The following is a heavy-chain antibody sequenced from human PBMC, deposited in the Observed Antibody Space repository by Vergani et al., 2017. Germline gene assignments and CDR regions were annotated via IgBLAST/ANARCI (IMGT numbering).Heavy chain of an antibody. D-gene: IGHD7-27*01. CDR3: AKDRFDNSGDY. Sequence: QVHLVESGGGVVQPGRSLRLSCAASGFTFSSYGMHWVRQAPGKGLEWVALISYDGSNKYYADSVKGRFTISRDNSKNTLYLQMNSLRAEDTAVYYCAKDRFDNSGDYWGQGTLVTVSS. CDR1: GFTFSSYG. V-gene: IGHV3-30*18. CDR2: ISYDGSNK. J-gene: IGHJ4*02.